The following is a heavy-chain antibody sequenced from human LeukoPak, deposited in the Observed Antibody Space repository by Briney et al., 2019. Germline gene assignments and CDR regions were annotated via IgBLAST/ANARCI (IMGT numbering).Heavy chain of an antibody. D-gene: IGHD2-2*01. CDR3: AREGQTKRYCSSTSCRGNAFDI. J-gene: IGHJ3*02. CDR2: ISSSSSYI. Sequence: PGRTLRLSCAASGITFSSYSMNWVRQAAGKGQEWVSSISSSSSYIYYADSVKGRFTISRDNAKNSLYLQMNSLRAEDTAVYYCAREGQTKRYCSSTSCRGNAFDIWGQGTMVTVSS. V-gene: IGHV3-21*01. CDR1: GITFSSYS.